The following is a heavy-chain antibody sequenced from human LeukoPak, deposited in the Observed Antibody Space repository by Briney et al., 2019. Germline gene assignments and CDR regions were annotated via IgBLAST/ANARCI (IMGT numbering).Heavy chain of an antibody. CDR1: GYTFPSYS. V-gene: IGHV1-3*03. Sequence: ASVKVSCKASGYTFPSYSLHWVRQAPGQRLEWMGWINAGNGNVKYSREFQARVTITRDPTASTAYMELSSLTSEDLAVYYCAKGEAYYDILTGYYNPTDDAFDIWGQGTMVTVSS. J-gene: IGHJ3*02. CDR3: AKGEAYYDILTGYYNPTDDAFDI. CDR2: INAGNGNV. D-gene: IGHD3-9*01.